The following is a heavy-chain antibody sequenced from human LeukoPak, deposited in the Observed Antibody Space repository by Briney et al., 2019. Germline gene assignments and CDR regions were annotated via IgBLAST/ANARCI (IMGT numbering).Heavy chain of an antibody. CDR1: GFRVDDYG. CDR3: VRGLYYYDSSGWGYSDY. D-gene: IGHD3-22*01. J-gene: IGHJ4*02. Sequence: RGRSLRLSWAAYGFRVDDYGARWVRQSPGEGREWVCGMNWSGDSIRYAASVRGRFTISRDNDNSSLFLQMSSLRAEDTAFYYCVRGLYYYDSSGWGYSDYWGQGALVTVSS. CDR2: MNWSGDSI. V-gene: IGHV3-20*04.